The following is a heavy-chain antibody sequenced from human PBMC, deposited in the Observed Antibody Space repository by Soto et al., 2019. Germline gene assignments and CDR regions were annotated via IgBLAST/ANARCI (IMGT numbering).Heavy chain of an antibody. CDR3: ARDIVVVPAAYGMDV. CDR2: ISYDGSNK. D-gene: IGHD2-2*01. CDR1: GFTFSSYG. V-gene: IGHV3-30*03. Sequence: GGSLRLSCAASGFTFSSYGMHWVRQAPGKGLEWVAVISYDGSNKYYADSVKGRFTISRDNSKNTLYLQMNSLRAEDTAVYYCARDIVVVPAAYGMDVWGQGTTVTVSS. J-gene: IGHJ6*02.